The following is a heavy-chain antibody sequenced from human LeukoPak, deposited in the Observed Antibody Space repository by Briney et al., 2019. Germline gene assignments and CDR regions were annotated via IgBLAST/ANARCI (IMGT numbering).Heavy chain of an antibody. V-gene: IGHV3-30-3*01. CDR2: VSYDGSNK. J-gene: IGHJ4*02. CDR1: GFTFSSYA. CDR3: ARCNTIFGVVIIPFLGY. D-gene: IGHD3-3*01. Sequence: GGSLRLSCAASGFTFSSYAMHWVRQAPGKGLEWVAVVSYDGSNKYYADSVKGRFTISRDNSKNTLYLQMNSLIAEDTAVYYCARCNTIFGVVIIPFLGYWGQGTLVTVSS.